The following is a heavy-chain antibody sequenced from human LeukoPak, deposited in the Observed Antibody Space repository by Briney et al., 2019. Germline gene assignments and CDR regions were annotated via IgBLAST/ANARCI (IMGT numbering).Heavy chain of an antibody. J-gene: IGHJ4*02. CDR3: ARQTLVPAVLLDY. CDR1: GGSISSGDYY. D-gene: IGHD2-2*01. Sequence: SGTLSLTCTVSGGSISSGDYYWSWIRQPPGKGLEWIGYIYYSGSTYYNPSLKSRVTISVDTSKNQFSLKLSSVTAADTAVYYCARQTLVPAVLLDYWGQGTLVTVSS. CDR2: IYYSGST. V-gene: IGHV4-30-4*08.